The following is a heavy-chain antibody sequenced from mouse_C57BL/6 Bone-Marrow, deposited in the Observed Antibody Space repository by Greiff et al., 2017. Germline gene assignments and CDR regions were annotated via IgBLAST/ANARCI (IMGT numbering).Heavy chain of an antibody. J-gene: IGHJ2*01. Sequence: VQLQQSGAELVRPGTSVKMSCKASGYTFTNYWIGWAKQRPGHGLEWIGDIYPGGGYTTYNEKFKGKATLTADKSSSTAYMQFSSLTSEDSAIYYCARGRLRHYFAYWGQGTPLTVSS. V-gene: IGHV1-63*01. CDR3: ARGRLRHYFAY. D-gene: IGHD2-2*01. CDR2: IYPGGGYT. CDR1: GYTFTNYW.